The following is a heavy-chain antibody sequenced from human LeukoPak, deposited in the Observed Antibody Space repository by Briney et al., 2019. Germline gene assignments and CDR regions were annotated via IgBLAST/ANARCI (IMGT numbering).Heavy chain of an antibody. D-gene: IGHD6-13*01. Sequence: GGSLRLSCAASGFTFSNAWMSWVRQAPGKGLEWVGRIKSKNDGGTKEYAAHVKGRFTISRDDSKNTLYLQMNSLKTEDTAVYYCTTDLAAAKTGIHYWYFDLWGRGTLVTVSS. CDR3: TTDLAAAKTGIHYWYFDL. CDR2: IKSKNDGGTK. CDR1: GFTFSNAW. V-gene: IGHV3-15*01. J-gene: IGHJ2*01.